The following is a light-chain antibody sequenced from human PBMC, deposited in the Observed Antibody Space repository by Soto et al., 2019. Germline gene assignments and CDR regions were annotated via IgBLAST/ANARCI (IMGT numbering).Light chain of an antibody. J-gene: IGKJ4*02. CDR1: QSISSY. CDR2: AAS. CDR3: QQSYSTLLT. Sequence: DIQMTQSPSSLSASVGERVTITCRASQSISSYLNWYQQKPGKAPKLLIYAASSLQSGVPSRFSGSGSGTDFTLTISSLQPEDFATYYCQQSYSTLLTCGGGTKVEIK. V-gene: IGKV1-39*01.